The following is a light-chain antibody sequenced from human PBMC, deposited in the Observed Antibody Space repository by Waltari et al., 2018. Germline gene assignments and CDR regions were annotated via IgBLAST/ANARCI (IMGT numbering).Light chain of an antibody. Sequence: DIQMIQSPSTLSASVGDRVTITCRASQSISSWLAWYQQKPGKAPRLLIYKASSLESGVPSRFSGSGSGTEFTLTIRSLQPDDFATYYCQQYNSYLMYTFGQGTKLEIK. J-gene: IGKJ2*01. CDR2: KAS. V-gene: IGKV1-5*03. CDR1: QSISSW. CDR3: QQYNSYLMYT.